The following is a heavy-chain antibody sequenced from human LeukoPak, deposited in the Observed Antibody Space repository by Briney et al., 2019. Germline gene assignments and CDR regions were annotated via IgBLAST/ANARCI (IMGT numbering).Heavy chain of an antibody. CDR3: ARSSSYYDILTGYYSLPGLFDY. Sequence: PGGSLRLSCAASGFTFSSYAMSWVRQAPGKGLEWVSVISGSGGSTHYADSVKGRFTISRDNTKNTLYLQMNSLRAEDTAVYYCARSSSYYDILTGYYSLPGLFDYWGQGTLVTVSS. V-gene: IGHV3-23*01. CDR1: GFTFSSYA. CDR2: ISGSGGST. J-gene: IGHJ4*02. D-gene: IGHD3-9*01.